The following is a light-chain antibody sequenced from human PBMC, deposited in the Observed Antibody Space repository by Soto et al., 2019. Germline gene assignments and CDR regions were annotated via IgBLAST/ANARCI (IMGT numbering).Light chain of an antibody. CDR2: GAS. CDR1: QSVSSSY. CDR3: QQYYSAPLT. V-gene: IGKV3-20*01. J-gene: IGKJ4*01. Sequence: EIVLTQSPGTLSLSPGERATLSCRASQSVSSSYLAWYQQKPGQAPRLLIYGASSRATGIPDRFGGSGSGTDFTLTISRLEPEDSAVYCCQQYYSAPLTFGGGTKVEIK.